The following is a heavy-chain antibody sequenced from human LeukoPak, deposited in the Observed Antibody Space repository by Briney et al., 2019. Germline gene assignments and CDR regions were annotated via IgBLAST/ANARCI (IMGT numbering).Heavy chain of an antibody. CDR3: AKGYYDSSGYFDY. J-gene: IGHJ4*02. D-gene: IGHD3-22*01. V-gene: IGHV3-30*18. CDR2: ISYDGSNK. CDR1: GFTFSSYG. Sequence: PGRSLRLSCAASGFTFSSYGMHWVRQAPGKGLEWVAVISYDGSNKYYADSVKGRFTISRDNSKNTLYLQMNSLGAEDTAVYYCAKGYYDSSGYFDYWGQGTLVTVSS.